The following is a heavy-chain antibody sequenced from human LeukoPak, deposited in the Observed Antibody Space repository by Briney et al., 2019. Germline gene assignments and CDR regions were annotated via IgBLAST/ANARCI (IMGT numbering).Heavy chain of an antibody. D-gene: IGHD3-9*01. J-gene: IGHJ4*02. CDR3: AKVAVTYYDILTGYYEQDDFDY. CDR2: IRYDGSNK. V-gene: IGHV3-30*02. CDR1: GFTFSSYG. Sequence: PGGSLRLSCAASGFTFSSYGMHWVRQAPGKGLEWVAFIRYDGSNKYYADSVKGRFTISRDNSKNTLYLQMNSLRAEDTAVYYCAKVAVTYYDILTGYYEQDDFDYWGQGTLVTVPS.